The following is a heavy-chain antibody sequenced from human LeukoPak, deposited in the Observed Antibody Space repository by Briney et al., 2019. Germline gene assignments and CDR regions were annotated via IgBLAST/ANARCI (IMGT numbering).Heavy chain of an antibody. J-gene: IGHJ6*02. Sequence: SETLSLTCTVSGGSISSDSYYWAWIRQPPGKGLEWIASIYYSGSTYYNPSLKSRVTISVDTSRNQFSLKLSSVTAADTAVYYCARFGIAVAAFHYYYGMDVWGQGTTVTVSS. CDR1: GGSISSDSYY. D-gene: IGHD6-19*01. CDR2: IYYSGST. CDR3: ARFGIAVAAFHYYYGMDV. V-gene: IGHV4-39*01.